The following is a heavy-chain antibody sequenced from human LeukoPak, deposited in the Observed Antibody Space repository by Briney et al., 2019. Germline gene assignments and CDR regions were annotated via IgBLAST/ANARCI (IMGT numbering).Heavy chain of an antibody. D-gene: IGHD3-22*01. V-gene: IGHV4-38-2*02. CDR2: IYHSGST. J-gene: IGHJ4*02. CDR3: ARDFADYYDSSGYSTFGY. CDR1: GYSISSGYY. Sequence: PSETLSLTCAVSGYSISSGYYWGWIRQPPGKGLEWIGSIYHSGSTYYNPSLKSRVTISVDTSKNQFSLKLSSVTAADTAVYYCARDFADYYDSSGYSTFGYWGQGTLVTVSS.